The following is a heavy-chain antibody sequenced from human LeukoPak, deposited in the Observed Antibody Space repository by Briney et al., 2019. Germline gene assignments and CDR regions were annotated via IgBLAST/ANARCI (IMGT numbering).Heavy chain of an antibody. Sequence: SVKVSCKASGGTFSSYAISWVRQAPGQGLEWMGRIIPILGIANYAQKFQGRVTITADKSTSTAYMELSSLRSEDTAVYYCARGYYGSGSYALDYWGQGTLVTVSS. V-gene: IGHV1-69*04. J-gene: IGHJ4*02. CDR2: IIPILGIA. CDR1: GGTFSSYA. D-gene: IGHD3-10*01. CDR3: ARGYYGSGSYALDY.